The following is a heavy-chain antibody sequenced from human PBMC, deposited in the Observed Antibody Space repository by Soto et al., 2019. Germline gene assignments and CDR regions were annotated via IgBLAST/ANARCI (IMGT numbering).Heavy chain of an antibody. CDR1: GFTFSSYT. J-gene: IGHJ6*02. V-gene: IGHV3-21*01. D-gene: IGHD3-3*01. CDR2: ISSRSSYI. CDR3: AREGTAFGVVIAGLDV. Sequence: EVQLVESGGGLVKPGGSLRLSCAASGFTFSSYTMNWVRQAPGKGLEWVSSISSRSSYIYYADSMKGRFTISRDNAKNSLHQQMNSLRAEDSAVYYCAREGTAFGVVIAGLDVWGQGTTVTVSS.